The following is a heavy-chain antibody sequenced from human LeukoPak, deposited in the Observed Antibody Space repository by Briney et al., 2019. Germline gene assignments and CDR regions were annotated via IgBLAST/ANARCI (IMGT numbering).Heavy chain of an antibody. Sequence: GSSLKISCKVPGDSFTSYRIGCVRQMPGKRLEWLGIIFPSDSDAIYNPSFHGQVTISADKSISTAYLQWSSLEASDTAFYYCARQSPPATDYYYGMDVWGQGTTVTVSS. J-gene: IGHJ6*02. V-gene: IGHV5-51*01. D-gene: IGHD2-15*01. CDR3: ARQSPPATDYYYGMDV. CDR2: IFPSDSDA. CDR1: GDSFTSYR.